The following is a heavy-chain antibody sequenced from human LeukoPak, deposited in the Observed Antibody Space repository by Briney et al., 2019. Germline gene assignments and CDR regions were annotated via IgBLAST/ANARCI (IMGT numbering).Heavy chain of an antibody. CDR3: ARVRAAQWLPES. Sequence: SGTLSLTCTVSGGSISSRSHYWGWIRQPPGKGLEWIGIIYYSGTTYYNPSLKSRVTISVDTSKNQFSLKVNSVTAADTAVYYSARVRAAQWLPESWGQGTPVTVSS. J-gene: IGHJ5*02. CDR1: GGSISSRSHY. V-gene: IGHV4-39*07. D-gene: IGHD6-19*01. CDR2: IYYSGTT.